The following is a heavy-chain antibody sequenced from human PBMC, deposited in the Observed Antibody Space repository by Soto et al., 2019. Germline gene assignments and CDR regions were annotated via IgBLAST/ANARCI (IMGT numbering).Heavy chain of an antibody. CDR2: ISPRDGTV. J-gene: IGHJ4*02. Sequence: QVQLVQSGAEVKKSGASVKVYCKASGYTFISYAMYWVRQAPGPGLEWMGIISPRDGTVGYAQIFQIRVTLTRDTTTSTVYMELSSLRSEDTAVYYCARGGGTLDYWGQRTLVTVSS. V-gene: IGHV1-46*01. CDR1: GYTFISYA. CDR3: ARGGGTLDY.